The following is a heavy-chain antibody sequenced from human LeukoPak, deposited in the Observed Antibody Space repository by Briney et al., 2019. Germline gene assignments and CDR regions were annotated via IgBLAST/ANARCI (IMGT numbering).Heavy chain of an antibody. CDR1: GYTFTRYH. CDR3: ARDPATTYYYDP. J-gene: IGHJ4*02. CDR2: INPNNGGT. Sequence: GASVTVSCKASGYTFTRYHIHWVRQAPGQGLEWMGWINPNNGGTNYAQKFQGRVTMTRDASISTAYMELSRLTSDDTAIYYCARDPATTYYYDPWGQGTLVTVSS. V-gene: IGHV1-2*02. D-gene: IGHD3-22*01.